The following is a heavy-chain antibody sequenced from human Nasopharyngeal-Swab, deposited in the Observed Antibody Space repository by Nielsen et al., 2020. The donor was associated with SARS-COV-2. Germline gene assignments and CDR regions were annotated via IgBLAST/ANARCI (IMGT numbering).Heavy chain of an antibody. D-gene: IGHD1-26*01. Sequence: LSLTCAASGFTFSRYWMHWVRQAPGKGLVWVSRVNSDGSGTGHADSVKGRFTISRDNAKSMLYLQMNSLRAEDTAVYYCAVGQHAGAFDYWGQGTLVTVSS. J-gene: IGHJ4*02. CDR3: AVGQHAGAFDY. CDR2: VNSDGSGT. V-gene: IGHV3-74*01. CDR1: GFTFSRYW.